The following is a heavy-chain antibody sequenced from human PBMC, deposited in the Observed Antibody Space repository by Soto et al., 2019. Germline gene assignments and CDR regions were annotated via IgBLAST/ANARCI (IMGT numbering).Heavy chain of an antibody. J-gene: IGHJ4*02. V-gene: IGHV4-59*01. Sequence: SETLSLTCTDSGGSISSYYGSWIRQPPGKGLEWIGYIYYSGSTNYNPSPKSRVTISVDTSKNQFSLKLSSVTAADTAVYYCARVSTAFDYWGQGTLVTVSS. CDR2: IYYSGST. CDR3: ARVSTAFDY. CDR1: GGSISSYY.